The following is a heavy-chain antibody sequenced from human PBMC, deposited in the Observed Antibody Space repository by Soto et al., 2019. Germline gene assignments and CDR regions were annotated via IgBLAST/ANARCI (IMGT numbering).Heavy chain of an antibody. V-gene: IGHV1-69*06. CDR3: ARDCSSTSCYYSNYHYYYGMDV. Sequence: SVKVSCKASGGTFSSYAISWVRQAPGQGLEWMGGIIPIFGTANYAQKFQGRVTITADKSTSTAYMELSSLRSEDTAVYYCARDCSSTSCYYSNYHYYYGMDVWGQGTTATVSS. D-gene: IGHD2-2*01. CDR1: GGTFSSYA. J-gene: IGHJ6*02. CDR2: IIPIFGTA.